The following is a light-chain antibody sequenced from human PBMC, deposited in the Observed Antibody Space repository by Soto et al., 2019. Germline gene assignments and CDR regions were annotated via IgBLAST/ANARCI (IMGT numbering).Light chain of an antibody. CDR2: RGS. CDR3: QDYGTSAPWT. V-gene: IGKV3-20*01. Sequence: EVVLTQSPGTLSLSPGERATLSCRASQNIRGNELAWYQQKPGQAPRLLIYRGSSGATGIPDRFSGRGSGTDFPLTISRLAPEDFAVYYCQDYGTSAPWTFGQGTKVEIK. CDR1: QNIRGNE. J-gene: IGKJ1*01.